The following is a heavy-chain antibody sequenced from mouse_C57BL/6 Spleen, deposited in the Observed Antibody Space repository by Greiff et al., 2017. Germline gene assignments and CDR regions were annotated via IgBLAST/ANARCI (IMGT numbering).Heavy chain of an antibody. CDR1: GYTFTDYY. Sequence: EVQLQQSGPELVKPGASVKISCKASGYTFTDYYMNWVKQSHGKSLEWIGDINPNNGGTSYNQKFKGKATLTVDKSSSTAYMELRSLTSEDSAVYYCAKERSLRGFDVWGTGTTVTVSS. D-gene: IGHD6-2*01. J-gene: IGHJ1*03. V-gene: IGHV1-26*01. CDR3: AKERSLRGFDV. CDR2: INPNNGGT.